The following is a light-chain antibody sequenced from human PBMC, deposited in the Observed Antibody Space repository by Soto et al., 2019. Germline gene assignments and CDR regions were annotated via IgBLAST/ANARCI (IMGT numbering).Light chain of an antibody. CDR2: DAS. Sequence: EIVMTQSPATLSVSPGERATLSCRASQSVNSNLAWYRQKPGQAPRLLISDASTRATGVPARFSGSGSGTEFTHTLSSLQSEDSGIYYCQQYNFWPPLTFGGGTKVEIK. J-gene: IGKJ4*01. CDR1: QSVNSN. CDR3: QQYNFWPPLT. V-gene: IGKV3-15*01.